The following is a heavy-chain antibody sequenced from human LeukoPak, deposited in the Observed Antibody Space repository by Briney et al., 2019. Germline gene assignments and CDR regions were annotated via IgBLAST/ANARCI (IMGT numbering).Heavy chain of an antibody. J-gene: IGHJ4*02. D-gene: IGHD1-26*01. CDR2: FGIAGDT. CDR3: VRTNGGTYYDY. V-gene: IGHV3-13*01. Sequence: GGSLRFSCAASGLIFTDYDLHWVRQPPGKGLEWVSVFGIAGDTYYADSVKGRFTISRDVAKNSLYLQMNNLRAGDTAVYYCVRTNGGTYYDYWGQGTLVTVSS. CDR1: GLIFTDYD.